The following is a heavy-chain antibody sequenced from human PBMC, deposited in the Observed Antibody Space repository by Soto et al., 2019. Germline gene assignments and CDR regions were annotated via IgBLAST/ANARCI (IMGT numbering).Heavy chain of an antibody. D-gene: IGHD1-1*01. CDR2: FYYTGRTYST. CDR3: VRESTTSGPNWFDT. Sequence: SETLSLTCTVSGGSISSSGSYWGGVRPPPGKGLEWIVSFYYTGRTYSTYYNPSLKSRVTISVDTPKRQYSLKLTSVTAADTAVYYCVRESTTSGPNWFDTWGPGILVTVSS. CDR1: GGSISSSGSY. J-gene: IGHJ5*02. V-gene: IGHV4-39*07.